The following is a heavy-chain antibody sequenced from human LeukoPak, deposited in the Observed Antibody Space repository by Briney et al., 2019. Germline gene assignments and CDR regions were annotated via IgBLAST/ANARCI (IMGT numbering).Heavy chain of an antibody. CDR2: ISGSGDYI. D-gene: IGHD2-21*02. CDR3: ARGIRDWGYRLALDY. Sequence: PGGSLRLSCAASGFTFSRYRMNWVRQAPGKGLEWVSSISGSGDYIYYADSVKGRFTISRDNAKNSLYLQVNSLRAEDTAVYYCARGIRDWGYRLALDYWGQGTLVTVSS. J-gene: IGHJ4*02. V-gene: IGHV3-21*01. CDR1: GFTFSRYR.